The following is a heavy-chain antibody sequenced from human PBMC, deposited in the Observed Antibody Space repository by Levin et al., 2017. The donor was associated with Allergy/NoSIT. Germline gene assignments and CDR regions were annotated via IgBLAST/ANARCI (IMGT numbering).Heavy chain of an antibody. J-gene: IGHJ4*02. CDR3: ARLGFFRESWFGAPPDY. CDR2: IDPSDSYT. CDR1: GYSFTSYW. D-gene: IGHD3-10*01. Sequence: RGESLKISCKGSGYSFTSYWISWVRQMPGKGLEWMGRIDPSDSYTNYSPSFQGHVTISADKSISTAYLQWSSLKASDTAMYYCARLGFFRESWFGAPPDYWGQGTLVTVSS. V-gene: IGHV5-10-1*01.